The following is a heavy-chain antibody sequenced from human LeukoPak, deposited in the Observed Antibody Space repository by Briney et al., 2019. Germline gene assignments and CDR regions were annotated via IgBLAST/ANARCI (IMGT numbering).Heavy chain of an antibody. CDR3: ARANGGWDQADY. CDR1: GGSISGYY. Sequence: SETLSHTCTVSGGSISGYYWTWIRQPPGKGLEWIGYISYSGSTNYNPSLKSRVTISLDTSKTQFSLNLRSVTAADTAIYYCARANGGWDQADYWGQGTLVTVSS. D-gene: IGHD2-15*01. CDR2: ISYSGST. J-gene: IGHJ4*02. V-gene: IGHV4-59*01.